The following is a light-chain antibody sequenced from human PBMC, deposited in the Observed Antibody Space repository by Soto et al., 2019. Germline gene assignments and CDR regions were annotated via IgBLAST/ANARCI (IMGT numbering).Light chain of an antibody. J-gene: IGKJ4*01. CDR3: QHYDNSLLT. Sequence: EIVMTQSPATLSVSPGDRATLSCRASQSVDNDLAWYQQKPGQPPRLLIYDASTRATGIPARFSGSQSGTEFTLTISSLLSEDFAVYYCQHYDNSLLTFGGGTKVEIK. CDR1: QSVDND. CDR2: DAS. V-gene: IGKV3D-15*01.